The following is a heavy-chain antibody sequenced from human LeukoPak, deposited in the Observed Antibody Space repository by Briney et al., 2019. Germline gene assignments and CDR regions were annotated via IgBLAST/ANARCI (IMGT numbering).Heavy chain of an antibody. V-gene: IGHV4-59*01. J-gene: IGHJ4*02. CDR3: ARGDSSDWQYFFDY. CDR2: IYYSGSI. Sequence: SGTLSLTCGVSGGSISTYYWSWIRQPPGKELEWIGYIYYSGSINYNPSLKGRVIISLDTSKNQFSLKLSSVTAADTAVYYCARGDSSDWQYFFDYWGQGTLVTVSS. D-gene: IGHD6-19*01. CDR1: GGSISTYY.